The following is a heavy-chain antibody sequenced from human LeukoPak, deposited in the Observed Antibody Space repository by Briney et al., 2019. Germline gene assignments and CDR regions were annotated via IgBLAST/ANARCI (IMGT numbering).Heavy chain of an antibody. V-gene: IGHV3-53*01. CDR2: IYSGGST. Sequence: PGGSLRLSCAASGFTVSSNYMSWVRQAPGKGLEWVSVIYSGGSTYYADSVKGRFTISRDDPKNTLYLQMNSLRAEDTAVYYCARKWWENWFDSWGQGALVTVS. CDR3: ARKWWENWFDS. CDR1: GFTVSSNY. J-gene: IGHJ5*01. D-gene: IGHD2-15*01.